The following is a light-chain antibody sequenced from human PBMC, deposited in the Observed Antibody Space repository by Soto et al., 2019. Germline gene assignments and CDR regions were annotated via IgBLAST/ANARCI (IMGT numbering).Light chain of an antibody. Sequence: EIVLTQSPGTLSLSPGERATLSCRASQSVRSTYLAWYQQKPGQAPRLLIYGASSRATGIPDRFSGSGSGTDFTLTISRLEPEDFVVYYCQQYGSSTWTFGQGTKVEI. J-gene: IGKJ1*01. CDR3: QQYGSSTWT. CDR1: QSVRSTY. CDR2: GAS. V-gene: IGKV3-20*01.